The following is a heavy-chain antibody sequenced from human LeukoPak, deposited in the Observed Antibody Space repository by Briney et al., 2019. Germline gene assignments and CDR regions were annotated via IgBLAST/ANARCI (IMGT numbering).Heavy chain of an antibody. CDR3: VRGFSSFDY. Sequence: HSGGSLRLSCAASGFTFTNYEMNWVRQAPGKGLEWVSYISSSGNTRYYTDSVKGRFTISRDNAKNSLDLQMSSLRAEDTAVYYYVRGFSSFDYWCQGTLVTVSS. CDR2: ISSSGNTR. CDR1: GFTFTNYE. V-gene: IGHV3-48*03. J-gene: IGHJ4*02.